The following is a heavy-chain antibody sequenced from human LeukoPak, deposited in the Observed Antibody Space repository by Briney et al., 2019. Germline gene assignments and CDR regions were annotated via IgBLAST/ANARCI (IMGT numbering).Heavy chain of an antibody. D-gene: IGHD1-26*01. Sequence: GASVKVSCKASGYTFTSYGISWVRQAPGQGLEWMGWISAYNGNTNYAQKLQGRVTMTTDTSTSTAYMELRSLRSDDTAVYYCARDSGSYYGSHYFDYWGQGTLVTVSS. V-gene: IGHV1-18*01. CDR2: ISAYNGNT. CDR3: ARDSGSYYGSHYFDY. CDR1: GYTFTSYG. J-gene: IGHJ4*02.